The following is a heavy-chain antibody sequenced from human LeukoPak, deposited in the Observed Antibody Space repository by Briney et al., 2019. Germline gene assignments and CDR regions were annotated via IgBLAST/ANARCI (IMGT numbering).Heavy chain of an antibody. CDR1: GGSISSSSYY. Sequence: SETLSLTCTVSGGSISSSSYYWGWIRQPPGKGLEWIGSIYYSGSTFYNPSLKSRVTISVDTSKNQFSLKLSSVTAADTAVYYCARDRHGSRYCGGDFCYMDVWGKGTTVTVSS. J-gene: IGHJ6*03. CDR2: IYYSGST. CDR3: ARDRHGSRYCGGDFCYMDV. V-gene: IGHV4-39*07. D-gene: IGHD2-21*01.